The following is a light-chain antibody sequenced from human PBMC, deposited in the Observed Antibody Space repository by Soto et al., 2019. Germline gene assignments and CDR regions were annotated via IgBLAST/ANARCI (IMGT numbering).Light chain of an antibody. J-gene: IGKJ1*01. CDR2: AAS. Sequence: DFQVTQSPSSLSASVGDRVTITCRASQSISKSLNWYQQKPGKAPELLIYAASTLQSGVPSRFSGSGSGTDFTLTISSLQHEDSASYYCQQSYSGLVAFGQGTKLDI. V-gene: IGKV1-39*01. CDR3: QQSYSGLVA. CDR1: QSISKS.